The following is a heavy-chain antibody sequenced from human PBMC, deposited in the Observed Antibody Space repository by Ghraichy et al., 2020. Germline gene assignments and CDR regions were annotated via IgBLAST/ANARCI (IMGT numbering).Heavy chain of an antibody. D-gene: IGHD4-17*01. CDR3: ARENGDDGDYFDY. V-gene: IGHV3-7*03. CDR1: GFIFSSYW. J-gene: IGHJ4*02. Sequence: GGSLRLSCAASGFIFSSYWMSWVRQAPGKGLEWVANINQDEREKYYVDSVKGRFTISRDYAKKSVYLQMNSLRAEDTAVYYCARENGDDGDYFDYWGQGTLVTVSS. CDR2: INQDEREK.